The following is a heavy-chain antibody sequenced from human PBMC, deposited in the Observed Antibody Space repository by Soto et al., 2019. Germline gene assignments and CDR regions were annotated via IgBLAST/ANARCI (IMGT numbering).Heavy chain of an antibody. J-gene: IGHJ4*02. CDR2: VNPKSGGT. CDR3: ARIIVRATGVSEY. V-gene: IGHV1-2*02. Sequence: ASVNVSCKASGYTFTGYYMHWVRQAPGQGLEWMGWVNPKSGGTKYAKKFQGRVTMTRDTSISTAYMELSRLRSDDTAMYYCARIIVRATGVSEYWGQGALVSVSS. CDR1: GYTFTGYY. D-gene: IGHD1-26*01.